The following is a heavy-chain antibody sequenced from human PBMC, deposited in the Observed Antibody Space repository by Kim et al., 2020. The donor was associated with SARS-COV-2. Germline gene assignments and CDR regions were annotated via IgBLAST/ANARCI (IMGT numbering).Heavy chain of an antibody. CDR2: ST. J-gene: IGHJ5*02. V-gene: IGHV4-31*02. Sequence: STYYSPSLKSRLTVSIDTSQNQFSLSLTSVTGADTAVYYCARDRSLAWFDPWGPGTLVTVSS. CDR3: ARDRSLAWFDP.